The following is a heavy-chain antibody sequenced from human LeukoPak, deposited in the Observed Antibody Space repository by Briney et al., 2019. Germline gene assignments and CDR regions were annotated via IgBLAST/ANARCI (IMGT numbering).Heavy chain of an antibody. J-gene: IGHJ3*02. V-gene: IGHV4-4*07. Sequence: PSETLSLTCTVSGGSINNYYWSWIRQPAGKGLEWIGRIYTRGSTNYNPSLKSRVTMSVDTSKNQFSLKLSSVTAADTAVYYCARGRYCSADICPGGGAFDIWGQGTMVSVSS. D-gene: IGHD2-15*01. CDR3: ARGRYCSADICPGGGAFDI. CDR1: GGSINNYY. CDR2: IYTRGST.